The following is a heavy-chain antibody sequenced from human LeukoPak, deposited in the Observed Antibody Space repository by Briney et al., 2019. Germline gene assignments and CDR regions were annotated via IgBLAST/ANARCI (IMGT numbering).Heavy chain of an antibody. CDR3: AKDVGLVTARFYSFDY. Sequence: GGSLRLSCAGSGFTFSTYGMSWVRQAPGKGLEWVSSISGSGRTTYYADSVKGRFTISRDNSKNTLLLQMNSLRAEDTALYCCAKDVGLVTARFYSFDYWGQGTLVTVSS. CDR2: ISGSGRTT. V-gene: IGHV3-23*01. D-gene: IGHD2-21*02. J-gene: IGHJ4*02. CDR1: GFTFSTYG.